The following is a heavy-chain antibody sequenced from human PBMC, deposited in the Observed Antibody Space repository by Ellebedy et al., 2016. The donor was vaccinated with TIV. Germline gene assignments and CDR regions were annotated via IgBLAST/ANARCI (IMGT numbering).Heavy chain of an antibody. CDR2: IYPGDSDT. V-gene: IGHV5-51*01. CDR1: GYSFTSYW. D-gene: IGHD1-1*01. CDR3: ARGYNWNDVGWFDP. J-gene: IGHJ5*02. Sequence: PGGSLRLSCKGSGYSFTSYWIGWVRQMPGKGLEWMGIIYPGDSDTRYSPSFQGQVTISADKSISTAYLQWSSLKASDTAMYYCARGYNWNDVGWFDPWGQGTLVTVSS.